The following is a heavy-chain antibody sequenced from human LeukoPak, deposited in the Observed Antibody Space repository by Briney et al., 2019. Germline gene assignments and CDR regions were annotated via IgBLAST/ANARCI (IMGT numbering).Heavy chain of an antibody. CDR1: GFTFSSYA. J-gene: IGHJ4*02. V-gene: IGHV3-23*01. CDR3: AKQSAGSAAWYSLHYDF. Sequence: GGSLRLPRAASGFTFSSYAMSWVRQAPGRGLEWVSSVDGGGGGTYYADSVKGRFTISRDNSKDTLYLQMNGLRAEDTAVYFCAKQSAGSAAWYSLHYDFWGQGTLVTVSS. D-gene: IGHD6-13*01. CDR2: VDGGGGGT.